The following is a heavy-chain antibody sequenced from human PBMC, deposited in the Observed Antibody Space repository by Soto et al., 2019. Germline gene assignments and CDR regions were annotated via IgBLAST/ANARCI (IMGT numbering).Heavy chain of an antibody. J-gene: IGHJ5*02. D-gene: IGHD3-16*01. V-gene: IGHV3-7*03. Sequence: EVQLVESGGGLVQPGGSLRLSCAASGFSFSSYWMTWVRQAPGKGLEWVANIKHDAREKYYVASVKGRFTISRDNGKNLLYLQMDSLTADDTAVYYCAGDGVRNGAYNGWLDPWGQGTLVTVSS. CDR3: AGDGVRNGAYNGWLDP. CDR2: IKHDAREK. CDR1: GFSFSSYW.